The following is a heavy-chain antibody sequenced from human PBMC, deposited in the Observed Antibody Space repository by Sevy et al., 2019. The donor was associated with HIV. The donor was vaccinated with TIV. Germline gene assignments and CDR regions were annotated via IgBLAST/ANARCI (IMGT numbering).Heavy chain of an antibody. Sequence: SETLSLTCAVYGGSFSGYYWSWIRQPPGKGLEWIGEINHSGSTNYNPSLKSRVTISVDTSKNQFSLKLSSVTAADTAVYYCAREYYYDSSGYYYEKSFDYWGQGTLVTVSS. CDR2: INHSGST. CDR3: AREYYYDSSGYYYEKSFDY. J-gene: IGHJ4*02. D-gene: IGHD3-22*01. V-gene: IGHV4-34*01. CDR1: GGSFSGYY.